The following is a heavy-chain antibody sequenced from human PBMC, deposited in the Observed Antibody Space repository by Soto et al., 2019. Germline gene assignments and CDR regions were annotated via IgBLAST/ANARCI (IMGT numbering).Heavy chain of an antibody. J-gene: IGHJ5*02. D-gene: IGHD3-3*01. CDR3: VHTFGWTHRT. V-gene: IGHV2-5*02. CDR1: GFSLTSTAVG. Sequence: QITLKESGPTLVKPTQTLTLSCTFSGFSLTSTAVGVSWIRQPPGKALEWLALLYWDDDNRYSPSLKSRLTITKDTSKNQVNLTMINMDPVDTATYYCVHTFGWTHRTWGQGTLVTVSS. CDR2: LYWDDDN.